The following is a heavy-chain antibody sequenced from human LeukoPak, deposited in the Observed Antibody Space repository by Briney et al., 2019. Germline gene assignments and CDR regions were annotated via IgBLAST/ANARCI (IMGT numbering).Heavy chain of an antibody. D-gene: IGHD4-17*01. Sequence: GGSLRLSCAASGFTFSNAWMSWVRQAPGKGLEWVGRIKSKTDGGTTDYAAPVKGRFTISRDDSKNTLYLQMNSLKTEDTAVYYCTTSVGDYDRFSYYYYGMDVWGQGTTVTVSS. CDR1: GFTFSNAW. CDR2: IKSKTDGGTT. CDR3: TTSVGDYDRFSYYYYGMDV. V-gene: IGHV3-15*01. J-gene: IGHJ6*02.